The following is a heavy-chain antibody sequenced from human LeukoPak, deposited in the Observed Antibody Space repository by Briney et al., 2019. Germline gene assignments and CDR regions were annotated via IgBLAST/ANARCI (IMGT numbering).Heavy chain of an antibody. J-gene: IGHJ6*02. CDR2: IKQDGSEK. D-gene: IGHD2-15*01. V-gene: IGHV3-7*01. CDR1: GFTFSSYW. Sequence: GSLRLSCAASGFTFSSYWMSWVRQAPGKGLEWVANIKQDGSEKYYVDSVKGRFTISRDNAKNSLYLQMNSLRAEDTAVYYCAREGGQDYYYGMDVWGQGATVTVSS. CDR3: AREGGQDYYYGMDV.